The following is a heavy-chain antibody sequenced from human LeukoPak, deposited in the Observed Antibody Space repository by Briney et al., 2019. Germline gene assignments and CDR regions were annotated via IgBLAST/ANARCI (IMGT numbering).Heavy chain of an antibody. J-gene: IGHJ4*02. D-gene: IGHD3-16*02. CDR1: GYTFTAYY. CDR2: INPNSGGT. CDR3: ARGTPGSYLGY. V-gene: IGHV1-2*04. Sequence: ASVKVSCKASGYTFTAYYMHWVRQAPGQGLEWMGWINPNSGGTNYAQKFKGWVTLTRDTSVNTTYMELSRLTSDVTAVYFCARGTPGSYLGYWGQGTLVTVSP.